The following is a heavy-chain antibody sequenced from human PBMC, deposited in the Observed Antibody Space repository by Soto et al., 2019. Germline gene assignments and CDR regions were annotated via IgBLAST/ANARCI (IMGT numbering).Heavy chain of an antibody. CDR2: IYYSGST. CDR1: GGSISSGGYY. Sequence: QVQLQESGPGLVKPSQTLSLTCTVSGGSISSGGYYWSWIRQRPGKGLEWIGYIYYSGSTYYNPSLKSRVTISADTSKNQFSLNLSSVTAADTAMYYCAREQGDAVFGVLIGLTVDYWGQGTQVTVSP. CDR3: AREQGDAVFGVLIGLTVDY. D-gene: IGHD3-3*01. V-gene: IGHV4-31*03. J-gene: IGHJ4*02.